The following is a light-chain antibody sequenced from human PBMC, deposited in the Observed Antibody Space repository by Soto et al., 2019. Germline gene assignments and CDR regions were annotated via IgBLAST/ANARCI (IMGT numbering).Light chain of an antibody. J-gene: IGLJ1*01. V-gene: IGLV1-44*01. CDR3: AAWDDSLNGYV. CDR2: SNN. Sequence: QSLLTQPPSASETPGQRVTISCSGSRSNIGGNTVNWYQQLPGTAPKLLIYSNNQRPSGVPDRFSGSKSGTSASLAISGLQSEDEADYYCAAWDDSLNGYVFGTGTKLTVL. CDR1: RSNIGGNT.